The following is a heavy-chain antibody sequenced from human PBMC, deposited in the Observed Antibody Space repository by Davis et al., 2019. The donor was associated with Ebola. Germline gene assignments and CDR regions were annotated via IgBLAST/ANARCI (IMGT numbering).Heavy chain of an antibody. V-gene: IGHV3-30*02. CDR2: IRYDGSNK. CDR1: GFSFSNYD. Sequence: PGGSLRLSCAASGFSFSNYDMHWVRQAPGRGLEWVSFIRYDGSNKYYADSVKGRFTISRDNSKNRLYLQMNSLTAEDTAVYYCAKDPPGGEYLDHWGQGTLVTVSS. CDR3: AKDPPGGEYLDH. D-gene: IGHD3-16*01. J-gene: IGHJ4*02.